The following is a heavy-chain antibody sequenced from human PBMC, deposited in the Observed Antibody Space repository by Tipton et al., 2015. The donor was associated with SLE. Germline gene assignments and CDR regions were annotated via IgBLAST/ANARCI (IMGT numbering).Heavy chain of an antibody. CDR1: GGSISSGGYY. Sequence: TLSLTCTVSGGSISSGGYYWSWIRQPAGKGLELIGHIYTSGSTNYNPSLKSRVTISVDTSKNQFSLKLSSVTAADTAVYYCARGSYGLGARGFDYWGQGTLVTVSS. V-gene: IGHV4-61*09. J-gene: IGHJ4*02. D-gene: IGHD5-18*01. CDR3: ARGSYGLGARGFDY. CDR2: IYTSGST.